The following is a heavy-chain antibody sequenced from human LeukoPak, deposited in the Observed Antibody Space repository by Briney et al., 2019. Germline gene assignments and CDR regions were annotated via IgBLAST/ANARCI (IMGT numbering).Heavy chain of an antibody. CDR3: ARDAEIQLWSSSGAFDI. Sequence: GGSLRLSCAASGFTFSSYAMHWVRQAPGKGLEYVSAISSNGGSTYYANSVKGRFTISRDNSKNTLYLQMGSLRAEDMAVYYCARDAEIQLWSSSGAFDIWGQGTMVTVSS. D-gene: IGHD5-18*01. J-gene: IGHJ3*02. CDR2: ISSNGGST. V-gene: IGHV3-64*01. CDR1: GFTFSSYA.